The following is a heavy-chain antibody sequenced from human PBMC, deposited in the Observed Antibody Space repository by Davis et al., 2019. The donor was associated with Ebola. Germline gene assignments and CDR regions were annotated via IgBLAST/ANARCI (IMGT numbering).Heavy chain of an antibody. CDR2: ISGSGGST. J-gene: IGHJ4*02. CDR1: EFTFSGYA. CDR3: AKAPVRFLEWFTTDY. D-gene: IGHD3-3*01. V-gene: IGHV3-23*01. Sequence: GGSLRLSCAASEFTFSGYAMSWVRQALGKGLEWVSAISGSGGSTYYAGSVKGRFTISRDNSRNTLYLQMNSLRAEDTAVYYCAKAPVRFLEWFTTDYWGKGTLVTVSS.